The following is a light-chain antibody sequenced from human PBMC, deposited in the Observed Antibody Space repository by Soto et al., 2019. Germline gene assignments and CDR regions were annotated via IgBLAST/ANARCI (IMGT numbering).Light chain of an antibody. CDR3: SSYSKTSSVL. V-gene: IGLV2-14*01. CDR2: EVS. CDR1: SRDVGAYNY. Sequence: QSVLIQPASVSASPGQSITISCTGTSRDVGAYNYVSWYLHFPGKAPKLIMYEVSNRPSGVPERFSGSKSGNAASLTISGLQPEDEADYYCSSYSKTSSVLVGGGTQLTVL. J-gene: IGLJ7*01.